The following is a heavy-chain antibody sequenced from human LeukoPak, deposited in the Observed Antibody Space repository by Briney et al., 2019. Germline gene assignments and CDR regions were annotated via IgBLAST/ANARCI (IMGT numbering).Heavy chain of an antibody. D-gene: IGHD3-16*01. CDR2: NYYSGTT. V-gene: IGHV4-31*03. J-gene: IGHJ4*02. CDR3: ARVLRGTEYYLDN. Sequence: PSQTLSLTCTVSGGSISSGAFYWSWIGQHPGMGLEWIGYNYYSGTTHYNPSLNSRVTMSVDTSKNQSALKLSSVTAADTAVYYCARVLRGTEYYLDNWGQGTLVTVSS. CDR1: GGSISSGAFY.